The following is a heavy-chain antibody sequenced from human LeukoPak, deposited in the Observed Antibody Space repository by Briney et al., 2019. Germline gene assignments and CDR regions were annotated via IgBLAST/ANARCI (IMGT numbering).Heavy chain of an antibody. J-gene: IGHJ5*02. V-gene: IGHV1-2*02. CDR2: INPNSGGT. Sequence: ASVKVSCKASGYTFTGYYMHWVRQAPGQGLEWMGWINPNSGGTNYAQKFQGRVTMTRDTSIGTAYMELSRLRSADTAVYYCARRIAAAGDWFDPWGQGTLVTVSS. D-gene: IGHD6-13*01. CDR3: ARRIAAAGDWFDP. CDR1: GYTFTGYY.